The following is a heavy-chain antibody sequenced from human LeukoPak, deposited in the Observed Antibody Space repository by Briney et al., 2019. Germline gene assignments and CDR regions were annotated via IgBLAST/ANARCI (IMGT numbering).Heavy chain of an antibody. D-gene: IGHD2-2*01. V-gene: IGHV1-2*02. J-gene: IGHJ4*02. CDR2: INPNSGGT. Sequence: ASVKVSCKASGYTFTGYYMHWVRQAPGQGLEWMGWINPNSGGTNYAQKFQGRVTMTRDTSISTAYMELSRLRSDDTAVYYCARGRYKLVPAASFLFYWGQGTLVTVSS. CDR3: ARGRYKLVPAASFLFY. CDR1: GYTFTGYY.